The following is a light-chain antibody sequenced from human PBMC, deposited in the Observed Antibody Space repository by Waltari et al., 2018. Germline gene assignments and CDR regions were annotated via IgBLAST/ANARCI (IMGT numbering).Light chain of an antibody. Sequence: EIVLTQSPGTLSLSPGERATLSCRASQRGGRSLVWYQQKHGQAPRLLMYDSSKRAPGIPDRFSGSGSGTDFSLTISRLEPEDFALYFCQHYVRLPVTFGQGTKVEIK. CDR2: DSS. J-gene: IGKJ1*01. V-gene: IGKV3-20*01. CDR3: QHYVRLPVT. CDR1: QRGGRS.